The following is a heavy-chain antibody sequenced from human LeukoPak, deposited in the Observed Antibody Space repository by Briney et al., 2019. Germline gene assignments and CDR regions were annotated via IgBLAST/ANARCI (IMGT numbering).Heavy chain of an antibody. CDR2: FSIRYNVI. CDR3: ARWYCSNINCYYDF. CDR1: GFSLTNFD. D-gene: IGHD2-2*01. J-gene: IGHJ4*02. Sequence: GGSLRLSCAASGFSLTNFDMNWIRQAPGKGLEWVSFFSIRYNVIFYADSVKGRFTISRDSSKNTLYLQMDSLRAEDTAVYYCARWYCSNINCYYDFWGQGTLVTVSS. V-gene: IGHV3-48*01.